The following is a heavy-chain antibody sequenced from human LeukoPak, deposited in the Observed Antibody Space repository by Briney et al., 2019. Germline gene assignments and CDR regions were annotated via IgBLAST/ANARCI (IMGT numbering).Heavy chain of an antibody. CDR1: GFTFRNYA. CDR3: ASGLYGGVFDN. V-gene: IGHV3-23*01. J-gene: IGHJ4*02. CDR2: ISTGSDST. Sequence: PGGSLRLSCVMSGFTFRNYAMNWVRQAPGKGLEWISDISTGSDSTYHIESVRGRFTISRDNSKNTLHLQMNSLRLDDTAVYYCASGLYGGVFDNWGQGTLVTVSS. D-gene: IGHD4/OR15-4a*01.